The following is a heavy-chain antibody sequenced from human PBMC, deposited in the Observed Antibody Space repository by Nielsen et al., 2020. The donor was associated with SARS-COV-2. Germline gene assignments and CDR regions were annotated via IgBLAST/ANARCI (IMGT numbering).Heavy chain of an antibody. Sequence: ASVKVSCKASGYTFTSYYMHWVRQAPGQGLEWMGIINPSGGSTNYAQKFQGRVTITADESTSTAYMELSSLRSEDTAVYYCARVQSGYGYNWIDPWGQGTLVTVSS. CDR2: INPSGGST. J-gene: IGHJ5*02. D-gene: IGHD5-12*01. CDR3: ARVQSGYGYNWIDP. CDR1: GYTFTSYY. V-gene: IGHV1-46*01.